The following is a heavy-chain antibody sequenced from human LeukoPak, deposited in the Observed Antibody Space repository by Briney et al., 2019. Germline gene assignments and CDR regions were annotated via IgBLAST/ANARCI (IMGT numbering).Heavy chain of an antibody. CDR3: ARADTFYMYYDFWSGYYTGNRYWFDP. Sequence: ASVKVSCKASGYTFTSYGISWVRQAPGQGLEWMGWISAYNGNTNYAQELQGRVTMTTDTSTSTAYMELRSLRSDDTAVYYCARADTFYMYYDFWSGYYTGNRYWFDPWGQGTLVTVSS. J-gene: IGHJ5*02. V-gene: IGHV1-18*01. CDR2: ISAYNGNT. D-gene: IGHD3-3*01. CDR1: GYTFTSYG.